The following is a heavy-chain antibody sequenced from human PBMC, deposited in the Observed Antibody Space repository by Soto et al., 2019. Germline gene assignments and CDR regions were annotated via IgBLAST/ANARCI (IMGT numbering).Heavy chain of an antibody. Sequence: QITLKESGPTLVKPTQTLTLTCTFSGFSLTSSGVGVGWIRQPPGKALEWLALIYCDDDERYSPSLKSRLTITKDTSKKQAGLIMTIMDPVDTGTYYCAQRGDMVRGVYDAFDIWGQGTMLAVSS. D-gene: IGHD3-10*01. V-gene: IGHV2-5*02. CDR2: IYCDDDE. CDR3: AQRGDMVRGVYDAFDI. J-gene: IGHJ3*02. CDR1: GFSLTSSGVG.